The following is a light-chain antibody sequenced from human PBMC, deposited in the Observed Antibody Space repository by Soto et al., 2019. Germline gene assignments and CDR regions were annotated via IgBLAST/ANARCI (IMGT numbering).Light chain of an antibody. Sequence: QSVLTQPASVSGSPGQSITISCTGTSSDVGGYNYVSWYQQHPGKAPKLMIYDVSNRPSGVSNRFSGSKSGNTASLTISGLQAEDEADYYCSSYTSSSPYYVFGTGTKLTV. J-gene: IGLJ1*01. CDR1: SSDVGGYNY. CDR3: SSYTSSSPYYV. CDR2: DVS. V-gene: IGLV2-14*01.